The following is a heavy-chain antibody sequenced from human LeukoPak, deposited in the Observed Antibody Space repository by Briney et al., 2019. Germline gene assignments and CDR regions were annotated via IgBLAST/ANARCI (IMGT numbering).Heavy chain of an antibody. Sequence: PSETLSLTCTVSGGSISSYYWSWIRQPPGKGLEWIGFIYHSGSTYYNPSLKSRVTISVDRSKNQFSLKLSSVTAADTAVYYCARGGELWYFDYWGQGTLVTVSS. D-gene: IGHD3-16*01. V-gene: IGHV4-59*12. J-gene: IGHJ4*02. CDR2: IYHSGST. CDR3: ARGGELWYFDY. CDR1: GGSISSYY.